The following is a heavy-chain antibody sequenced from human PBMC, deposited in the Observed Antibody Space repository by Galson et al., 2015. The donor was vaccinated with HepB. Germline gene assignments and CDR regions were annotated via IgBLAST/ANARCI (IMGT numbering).Heavy chain of an antibody. D-gene: IGHD5-18*01. J-gene: IGHJ5*02. V-gene: IGHV3-30*18. Sequence: SLRLSCAASGFTFSNYGMHWVRQAPGKGLEWVAVISYDGSNKYYADSVKGRFTISRDNSKNTLYLQMNSLRAEDTAVYYCAKADTCDPWGQGTLVTVSS. CDR2: ISYDGSNK. CDR3: AKADTCDP. CDR1: GFTFSNYG.